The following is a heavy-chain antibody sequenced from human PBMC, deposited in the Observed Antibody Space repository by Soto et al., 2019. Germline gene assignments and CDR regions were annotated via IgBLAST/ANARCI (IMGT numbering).Heavy chain of an antibody. Sequence: SETLSLTCTVSGGSISSGGYYWSWIRQHPGKGLEWIGYIYYSGSTYYNPSLKSRVTISVDTSKNQFSLKLSSVTAADTAVYYCARDRHYDYYDSSGLDYWGQGTLVT. V-gene: IGHV4-31*03. D-gene: IGHD3-22*01. J-gene: IGHJ4*02. CDR3: ARDRHYDYYDSSGLDY. CDR1: GGSISSGGYY. CDR2: IYYSGST.